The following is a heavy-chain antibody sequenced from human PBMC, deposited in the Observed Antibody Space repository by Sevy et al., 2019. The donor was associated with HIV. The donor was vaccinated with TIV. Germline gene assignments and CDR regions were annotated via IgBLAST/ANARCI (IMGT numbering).Heavy chain of an antibody. CDR1: GFMFSSYW. J-gene: IGHJ5*02. CDR2: IKEDGSEK. CDR3: VRAIQQAGAS. Sequence: GGSLRLSCAASGFMFSSYWVNWVRQAPGKGLEWVANIKEDGSEKYYVDSVKGRFTVSRDNAKNSAYLEMNNLRAEDTALYYCVRAIQQAGASWGQGTLVTVSS. D-gene: IGHD1-1*01. V-gene: IGHV3-7*01.